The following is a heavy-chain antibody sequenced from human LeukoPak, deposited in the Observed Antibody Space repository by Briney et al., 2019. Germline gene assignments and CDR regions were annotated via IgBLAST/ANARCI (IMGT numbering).Heavy chain of an antibody. CDR2: MNPNSGNT. J-gene: IGHJ6*03. D-gene: IGHD6-13*01. V-gene: IGHV1-8*01. CDR1: GYTSTSDD. CDR3: ARDPVAGAGHYYSYMAV. Sequence: GSLKASCKASGYTSTSDDINWVRHATRQGLEWSGWMNPNSGNTGYAQKFQSRVTMTRNTSISTAYMELSSLRSEDTAVYYCARDPVAGAGHYYSYMAVWGKGTTLTISS.